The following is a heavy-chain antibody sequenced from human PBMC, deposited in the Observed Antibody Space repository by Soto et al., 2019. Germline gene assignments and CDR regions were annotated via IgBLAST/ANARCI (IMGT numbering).Heavy chain of an antibody. D-gene: IGHD2-8*01. CDR3: ARDTPYCTNGVCYPTTDAFDI. CDR1: GFTFSSYS. CDR2: ISSSSSYI. V-gene: IGHV3-21*01. J-gene: IGHJ3*02. Sequence: EVQLVESGGGLVKPGGSLRLSCAASGFTFSSYSMNWVRQAPGKGLEWVSSISSSSSYIYYADSVKGRFTISRDNAKNTLYLQMNSRRAEDTAVYYCARDTPYCTNGVCYPTTDAFDIWGQGTMVTVSS.